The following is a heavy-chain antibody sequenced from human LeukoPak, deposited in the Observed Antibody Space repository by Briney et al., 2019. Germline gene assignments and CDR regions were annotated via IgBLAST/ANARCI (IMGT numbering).Heavy chain of an antibody. CDR1: GGSFSGYY. V-gene: IGHV4-59*01. Sequence: SETLSLTCAVYGGSFSGYYWSWIRQPPGKGLEWIGYIYYSGSTNYNPSLKSRVTISVDTSKNQFSLKLSSVTAADTAVYYCAKIRLVGANDEYNWFDPWGQGTLVTVSS. J-gene: IGHJ5*02. D-gene: IGHD1-26*01. CDR2: IYYSGST. CDR3: AKIRLVGANDEYNWFDP.